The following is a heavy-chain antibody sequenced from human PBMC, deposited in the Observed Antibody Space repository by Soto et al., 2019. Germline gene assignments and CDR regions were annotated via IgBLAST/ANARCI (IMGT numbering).Heavy chain of an antibody. V-gene: IGHV3-74*01. J-gene: IGHJ4*02. CDR1: GFTFSSYW. D-gene: IGHD5-18*01. CDR3: ARVNPGYSYVNY. CDR2: INSDGSTT. Sequence: EVQLVESGGGLVQPGGSLRLSCAASGFTFSSYWMLWVRQAPGKGLVWVSRINSDGSTTSYADSVKGRFTISRDNAKNRLYLQKNSLRDEDTAEYYCARVNPGYSYVNYWGQGTLVTVSS.